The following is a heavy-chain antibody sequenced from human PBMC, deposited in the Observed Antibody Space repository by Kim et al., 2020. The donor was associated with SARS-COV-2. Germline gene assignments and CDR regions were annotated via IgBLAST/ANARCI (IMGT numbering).Heavy chain of an antibody. CDR3: ARDQGSGSYSRVFDY. CDR1: GFTFSSYW. J-gene: IGHJ4*02. CDR2: IKQDGSEK. V-gene: IGHV3-7*01. Sequence: GGSLRLSCAASGFTFSSYWMSWVRQAPGKGLEWVANIKQDGSEKYYVDSVKGRFTISRDNAKNSLYLQMNSLRAEDTAVYYCARDQGSGSYSRVFDYWGQGTLVTVSS. D-gene: IGHD3-10*01.